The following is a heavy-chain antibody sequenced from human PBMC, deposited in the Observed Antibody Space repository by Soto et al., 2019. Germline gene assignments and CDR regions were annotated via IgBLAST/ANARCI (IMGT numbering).Heavy chain of an antibody. D-gene: IGHD6-13*01. CDR1: GFTFGDYA. Sequence: GGSLRLSCTASGFTFGDYAMSWFRQAPGKGLEWVGFIRSKAYGGTTEYAASVKGRFTISRDDSKSIAYLQMNSLKTEDTAVYYCTRVELAAAGSYYYYGMDVWGQGTTVTVSS. CDR2: IRSKAYGGTT. V-gene: IGHV3-49*03. CDR3: TRVELAAAGSYYYYGMDV. J-gene: IGHJ6*02.